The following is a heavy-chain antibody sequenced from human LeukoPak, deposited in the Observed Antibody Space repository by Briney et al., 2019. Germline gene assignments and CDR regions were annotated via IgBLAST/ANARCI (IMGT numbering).Heavy chain of an antibody. CDR1: GNYW. Sequence: GGSLRLSCAASGNYWMHWVRQAPGKGLVWVSHINGDGSWTTYADSVKGRFTISKDNAKNTVYLQMNNLRAEDTAVYYCVSFYQTYWGRGTLVTVSS. V-gene: IGHV3-74*01. CDR2: INGDGSWT. CDR3: VSFYQTY. D-gene: IGHD2-15*01. J-gene: IGHJ4*02.